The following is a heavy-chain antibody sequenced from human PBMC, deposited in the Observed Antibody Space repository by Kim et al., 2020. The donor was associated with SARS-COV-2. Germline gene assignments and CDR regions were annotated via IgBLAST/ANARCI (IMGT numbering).Heavy chain of an antibody. V-gene: IGHV3-11*01. CDR3: ARDGGYSLNFEDFYFYGMDV. D-gene: IGHD5-18*01. J-gene: IGHJ6*02. Sequence: KGRFTIPRDNAKNSLYLQMNSLRVEDTAVYYCARDGGYSLNFEDFYFYGMDVWGQGTTVTVSS.